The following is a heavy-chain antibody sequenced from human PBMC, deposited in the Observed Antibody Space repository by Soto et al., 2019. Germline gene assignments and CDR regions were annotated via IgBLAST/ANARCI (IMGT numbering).Heavy chain of an antibody. CDR3: ARDGLLWFGDPSGGYFDY. Sequence: GGSLRLSCAASGFTFSSYAMHWVRQAPGKGLEWVAVISYDGSNKYYADSVKGRFTISRDNSKNTLYLQMNSLRAEDTAVYYCARDGLLWFGDPSGGYFDYWGQGTLVTVSS. V-gene: IGHV3-30-3*01. D-gene: IGHD3-10*01. CDR1: GFTFSSYA. CDR2: ISYDGSNK. J-gene: IGHJ4*02.